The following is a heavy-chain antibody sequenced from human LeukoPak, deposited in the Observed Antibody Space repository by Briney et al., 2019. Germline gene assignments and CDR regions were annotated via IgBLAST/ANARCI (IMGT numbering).Heavy chain of an antibody. CDR2: INHSGST. J-gene: IGHJ4*02. CDR1: GGSFSGYY. CDR3: ARGEYYDSSGIDY. Sequence: SETLSLTCAVYGGSFSGYYWSWIRQPPGKGLEWIGEINHSGSTNYNPSLKSRVTISVDTSKNQFSLKLSSVTAADTAVYYCARGEYYDSSGIDYWGQGTLVTVSS. D-gene: IGHD3-22*01. V-gene: IGHV4-34*01.